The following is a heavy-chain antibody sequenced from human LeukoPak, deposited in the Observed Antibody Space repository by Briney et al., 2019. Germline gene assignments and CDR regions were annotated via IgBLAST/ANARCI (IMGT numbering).Heavy chain of an antibody. J-gene: IGHJ4*02. CDR2: IKQDGSEK. D-gene: IGHD6-13*01. CDR1: GFTFSSYW. CDR3: ARVWGDRYRSIRFDY. V-gene: IGHV3-7*01. Sequence: GGSLRLSCAASGFTFSSYWMSWVRQAPGKGLEWVANIKQDGSEKYYVDSVKGRFTISRDNAKNSLYLQMNSLRAEDTAVYYCARVWGDRYRSIRFDYWGQGTLVTVSS.